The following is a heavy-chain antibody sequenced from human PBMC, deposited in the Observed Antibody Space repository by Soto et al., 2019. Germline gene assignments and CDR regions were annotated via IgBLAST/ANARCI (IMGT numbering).Heavy chain of an antibody. CDR1: GGTFSSYA. CDR3: ASVSTYYYYYYGMDV. J-gene: IGHJ6*02. V-gene: IGHV1-69*13. Sequence: SVKVSCKASGGTFSSYAISWVRQAPGQGLEWMGGIIPIFGTANYAQKFQGRVTITADESTSTAYMELSSLRSEDTAVYYCASVSTYYYYYYGMDVWGQGTTVPVSS. D-gene: IGHD2-8*01. CDR2: IIPIFGTA.